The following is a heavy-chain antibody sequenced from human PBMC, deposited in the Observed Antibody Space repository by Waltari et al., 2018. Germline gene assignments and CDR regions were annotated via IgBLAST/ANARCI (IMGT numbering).Heavy chain of an antibody. Sequence: QVQLVQSGAEVKKPGSSVKVSCKASGGTFSSYAISWVRQAPGQGLEWMGRCIPICGTANYARKFEGRVTITADESTSTAYMELSSLGSEDTAVYYCARDSGSYPADDAFDIWGQGTMVTVSS. CDR3: ARDSGSYPADDAFDI. J-gene: IGHJ3*02. V-gene: IGHV1-69*12. CDR2: CIPICGTA. D-gene: IGHD1-26*01. CDR1: GGTFSSYA.